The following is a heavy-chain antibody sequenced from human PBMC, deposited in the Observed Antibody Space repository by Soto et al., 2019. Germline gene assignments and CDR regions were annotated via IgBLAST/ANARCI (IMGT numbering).Heavy chain of an antibody. CDR2: IHTSGST. CDR1: GGSISNYY. J-gene: IGHJ4*02. D-gene: IGHD6-13*01. V-gene: IGHV4-4*07. Sequence: PSETLSLTCTVYGGSISNYYWHWIRQPAGKGLEWIGRIHTSGSTNYNPSLKSRVTMSIDTSKNQFFLKVNSVTAADTAVYYCARATREYIYSSTWYVDYWGQGTLVTVSS. CDR3: ARATREYIYSSTWYVDY.